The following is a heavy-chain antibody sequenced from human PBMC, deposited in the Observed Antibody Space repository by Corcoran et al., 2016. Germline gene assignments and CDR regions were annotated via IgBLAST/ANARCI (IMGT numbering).Heavy chain of an antibody. V-gene: IGHV1-2*02. J-gene: IGHJ3*02. CDR1: GYTFTGYY. CDR2: INPNRGGT. Sequence: QVQLVQSGAEVKKPGASVKVSCKASGYTFTGYYMHWVRQAPGQGLEWMGWINPNRGGTKYAQKFQGRVTMTRDTSISTAYMELSRLSSDDTAVYYCAIEWGRGAFDIWGQGTMVTVSS. D-gene: IGHD1-26*01. CDR3: AIEWGRGAFDI.